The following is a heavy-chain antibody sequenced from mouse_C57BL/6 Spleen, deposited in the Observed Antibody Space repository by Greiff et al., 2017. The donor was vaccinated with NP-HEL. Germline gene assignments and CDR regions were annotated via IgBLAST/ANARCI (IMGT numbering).Heavy chain of an antibody. V-gene: IGHV5-4*01. D-gene: IGHD1-1*01. CDR3: ARDITTVGYYFDY. Sequence: EVMLVESGGGLVKPGGSLKLSCAASGFTFSSYAMSWVRQTPEKRLEWVATISDGGSYTYYPDNVKGRFTISRDNAKNNLYLQMSHLKSEDTAMYYCARDITTVGYYFDYWGQGTTLTVSS. CDR2: ISDGGSYT. J-gene: IGHJ2*01. CDR1: GFTFSSYA.